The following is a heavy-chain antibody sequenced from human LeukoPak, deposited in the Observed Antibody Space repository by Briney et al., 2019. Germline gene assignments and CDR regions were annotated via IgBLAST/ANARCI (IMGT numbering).Heavy chain of an antibody. CDR2: IHIYRGNT. J-gene: IGHJ5*02. Sequence: ASVKVSCKASGYSSTNDGISWVRQAPGQGLEWMGWIHIYRGNTNYAQKFQGRVPMTPDTSTSTVYMEVRGLRSDDTAMYYCARDVGITVADSFDPWGQGTLVTVSS. V-gene: IGHV1-18*01. D-gene: IGHD6-13*01. CDR1: GYSSTNDG. CDR3: ARDVGITVADSFDP.